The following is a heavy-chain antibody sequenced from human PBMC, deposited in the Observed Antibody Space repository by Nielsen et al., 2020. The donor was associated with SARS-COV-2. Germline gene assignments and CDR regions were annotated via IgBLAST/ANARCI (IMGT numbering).Heavy chain of an antibody. V-gene: IGHV3-66*01. CDR2: IFSDGST. J-gene: IGHJ6*03. D-gene: IGHD3-3*01. Sequence: GESLKISCAASGFNFSGHSMNWVRQAPGKGLEWVSVIFSDGSTYYADYVKGRFTISRDTSRNTLFLQMNSLRDEDTGVYYCARDGVGYYYYMDVWGKGTTVTVSS. CDR1: GFNFSGHS. CDR3: ARDGVGYYYYMDV.